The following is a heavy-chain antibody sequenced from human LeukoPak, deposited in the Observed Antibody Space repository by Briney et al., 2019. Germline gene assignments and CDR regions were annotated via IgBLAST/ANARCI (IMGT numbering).Heavy chain of an antibody. CDR2: INYNGGFT. CDR3: ARGPHARVASWYFDL. V-gene: IGHV3-20*01. Sequence: PGRSLRLSCAASEFTFDDYAMHWVRQGPGKGLEWVSSINYNGGFTYYGDSVKGRFTVSRDNAKSSLYLEIDSLRPEDTALYHCARGPHARVASWYFDLWGRGTLVTVSS. J-gene: IGHJ2*01. D-gene: IGHD2-15*01. CDR1: EFTFDDYA.